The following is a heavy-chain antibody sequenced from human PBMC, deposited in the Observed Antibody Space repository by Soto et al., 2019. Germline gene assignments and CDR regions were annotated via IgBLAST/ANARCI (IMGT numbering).Heavy chain of an antibody. J-gene: IGHJ4*02. CDR3: ARLVLDGYNSPAPFY. Sequence: AESLKISRKGSGYSFTRYWLGCVLQMPGKGLEWMGIIYPGDSDTRYSPSFQGQVTISADKSISTAYLQWSSLKASDTDLHYCARLVLDGYNSPAPFYWGQGILLTVYS. V-gene: IGHV5-51*01. CDR2: IYPGDSDT. D-gene: IGHD5-12*01. CDR1: GYSFTRYW.